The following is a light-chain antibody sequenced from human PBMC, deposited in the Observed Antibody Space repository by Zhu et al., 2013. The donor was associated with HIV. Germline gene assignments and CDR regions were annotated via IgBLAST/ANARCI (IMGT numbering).Light chain of an antibody. CDR1: NSNIGRNI. J-gene: IGLJ2*01. V-gene: IGLV1-44*01. CDR3: ESWDDNVSAIV. CDR2: SNN. Sequence: QSVLTQPPSASKTPGQRVSISCSGSNSNIGRNIVNWYQQVPGTAPKLLIYSNNQRPSGVPDRFSGSKSGTSASLDISRLQSEDEADYYCESWDDNVSAIVFGGGTKLTVL.